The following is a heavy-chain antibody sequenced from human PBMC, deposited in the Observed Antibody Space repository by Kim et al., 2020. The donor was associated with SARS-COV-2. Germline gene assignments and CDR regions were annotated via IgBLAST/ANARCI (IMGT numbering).Heavy chain of an antibody. CDR2: IKSKTDGGTT. V-gene: IGHV3-15*01. J-gene: IGHJ6*02. CDR3: NTVQRRGFYYYYGMDV. D-gene: IGHD3-16*01. Sequence: GGSLRLSCAASGFTFSNAWMSWVRQAPGKGLEWVGRIKSKTDGGTTDYAAPMKGRFTISRDDSKNTLNLQMNSLKTEDTAVYYCNTVQRRGFYYYYGMDVWGQGTTVTVSS. CDR1: GFTFSNAW.